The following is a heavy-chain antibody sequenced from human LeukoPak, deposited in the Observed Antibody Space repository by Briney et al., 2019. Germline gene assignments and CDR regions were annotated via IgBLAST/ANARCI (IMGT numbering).Heavy chain of an antibody. CDR2: IRYDGSNK. Sequence: PGGSLRLSCAASGFTFSSYGMHWVRQAPGKGLEWVAFIRYDGSNKYYADSVKGRFTISRDNSKNTLYLQMDSLRAEDTAVYYCAKKGPGFPITMIRYWGQGTLATVSS. CDR1: GFTFSSYG. D-gene: IGHD3-22*01. CDR3: AKKGPGFPITMIRY. J-gene: IGHJ4*02. V-gene: IGHV3-30*02.